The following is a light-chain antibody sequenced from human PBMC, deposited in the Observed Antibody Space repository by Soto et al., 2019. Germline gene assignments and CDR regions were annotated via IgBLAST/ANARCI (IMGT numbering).Light chain of an antibody. CDR3: SSYTTTNTYV. CDR1: SSDVGGYNY. V-gene: IGLV2-14*01. Sequence: QSALTQPRSVSGSPGQSVTISCTGTSSDVGGYNYVSWYQQHPGKAPKLMIYEVSNRPSGVSYRFSGSKSGNTASLTISGLQAEDEADYYCSSYTTTNTYVFGTGTKLTVL. J-gene: IGLJ1*01. CDR2: EVS.